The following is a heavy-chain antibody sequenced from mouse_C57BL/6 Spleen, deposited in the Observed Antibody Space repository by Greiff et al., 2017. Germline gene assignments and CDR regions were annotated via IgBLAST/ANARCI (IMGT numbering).Heavy chain of an antibody. V-gene: IGHV3-1*01. Sequence: VQLQQSGPGMVKPSQSLSLTCTVTGYSITSGYDWHWIRHFPGNKLEWMGYISYSGSTNYNPSLKSRISITHDTSKNHFFLKLNSVTTEDTATCYCARSSYGFDYWGQGTTLTVSS. CDR2: ISYSGST. CDR1: GYSITSGYD. CDR3: ARSSYGFDY. D-gene: IGHD1-1*01. J-gene: IGHJ2*01.